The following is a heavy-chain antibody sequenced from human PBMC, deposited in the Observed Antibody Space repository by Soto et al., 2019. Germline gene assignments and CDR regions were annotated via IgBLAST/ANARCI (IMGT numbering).Heavy chain of an antibody. Sequence: EVQLVESGGGLVKPGGSLRLSCAASGFTFSNAWMSWVRQAPGKGLEWVGRIKSKTDGGTTDYAAPVKGRFTISRDDSRNTMYLQRNSLNTEDTPVYYCTPDRGLYYYYGMDVWGQGTTVTVSS. CDR2: IKSKTDGGTT. CDR3: TPDRGLYYYYGMDV. V-gene: IGHV3-15*01. CDR1: GFTFSNAW. J-gene: IGHJ6*02.